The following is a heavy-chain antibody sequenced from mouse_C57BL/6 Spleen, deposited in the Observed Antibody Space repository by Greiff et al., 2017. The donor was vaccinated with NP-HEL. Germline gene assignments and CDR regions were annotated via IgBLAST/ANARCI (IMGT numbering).Heavy chain of an antibody. J-gene: IGHJ1*03. CDR2: IRSKSNNYAT. CDR3: VRHGLDYLPTVYFDV. Sequence: EVKLVESGGGLVQPKGSLKLSCAASGFSFNTYAMNWVRQAPGKGLEWVARIRSKSNNYATYYADSVKDRFTISRDDSESMLYLQMNNLKTEDTAMYYCVRHGLDYLPTVYFDVWGTGTTVTVSS. D-gene: IGHD2-4*01. V-gene: IGHV10-1*01. CDR1: GFSFNTYA.